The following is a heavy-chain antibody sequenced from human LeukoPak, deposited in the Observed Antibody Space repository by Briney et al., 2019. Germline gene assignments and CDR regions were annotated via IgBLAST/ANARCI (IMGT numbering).Heavy chain of an antibody. Sequence: ASVKVSCKAPGYTFTSYGISWVRQAPAQGLEWMGGISAYNGNTNYAQKLQGRVTMTTDTSTSKAYMELRSLRSDDTAVYYCARDRDQDYYDSSGLDFDYWGQGTLVTVSS. V-gene: IGHV1-18*01. CDR1: GYTFTSYG. D-gene: IGHD3-22*01. J-gene: IGHJ4*02. CDR2: ISAYNGNT. CDR3: ARDRDQDYYDSSGLDFDY.